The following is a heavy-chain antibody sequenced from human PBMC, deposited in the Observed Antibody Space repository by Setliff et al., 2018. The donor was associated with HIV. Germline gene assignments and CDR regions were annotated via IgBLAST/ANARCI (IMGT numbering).Heavy chain of an antibody. Sequence: WASVKVSCKASGDTFNSHAISWVRRAPGQGLEWMGGIIPIFGTPNYAQKFKGRLTITADESTSTVYMELSSLRSEDTAVYYCARDSRDIVVVIAPEPEPYYYYGMDVWGEGTTVTVSS. CDR1: GDTFNSHA. J-gene: IGHJ6*04. CDR3: ARDSRDIVVVIAPEPEPYYYYGMDV. V-gene: IGHV1-69*13. D-gene: IGHD2-15*01. CDR2: IIPIFGTP.